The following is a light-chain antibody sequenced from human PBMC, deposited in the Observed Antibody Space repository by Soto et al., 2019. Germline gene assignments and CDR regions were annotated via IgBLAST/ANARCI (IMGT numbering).Light chain of an antibody. Sequence: QSVLTQPASVSGSPGQSITISCTGSTSDVGAYNYVSWYKHHPGQAPQLMIYEVSNRPSGVSNRFSGSKSGNTASLTISGLQADDEGHYYCSSKKSSSSPFVFGTGTKVTVL. J-gene: IGLJ1*01. CDR3: SSKKSSSSPFV. V-gene: IGLV2-14*01. CDR2: EVS. CDR1: TSDVGAYNY.